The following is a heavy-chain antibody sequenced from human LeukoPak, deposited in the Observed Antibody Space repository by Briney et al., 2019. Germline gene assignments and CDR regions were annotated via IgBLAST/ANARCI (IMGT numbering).Heavy chain of an antibody. D-gene: IGHD7-27*01. Sequence: GGSLRLSCAASGFTFSSYWMSWVRQAPGKGLEWVANIKQDGSEKYYVDSVKGRLTISRDNAKNSLYLQMNSLRAEDTAVYYCARDYDLGIVDYWGQGTLVTVSS. CDR1: GFTFSSYW. V-gene: IGHV3-7*01. J-gene: IGHJ4*02. CDR2: IKQDGSEK. CDR3: ARDYDLGIVDY.